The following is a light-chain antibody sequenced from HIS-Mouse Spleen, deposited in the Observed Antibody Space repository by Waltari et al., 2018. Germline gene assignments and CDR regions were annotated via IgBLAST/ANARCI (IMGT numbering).Light chain of an antibody. Sequence: EIVLTPSAGTLSLPPGERATLSCRASQSVSSSYLAWYQQKPGQAPRLLIYGASSRATGIPDRFSGSGSGTDFTLTISRLEPEDFAVYYCQQYGSSPPVTFGGGTKVEIK. J-gene: IGKJ4*02. CDR1: QSVSSSY. V-gene: IGKV3-20*01. CDR2: GAS. CDR3: QQYGSSPPVT.